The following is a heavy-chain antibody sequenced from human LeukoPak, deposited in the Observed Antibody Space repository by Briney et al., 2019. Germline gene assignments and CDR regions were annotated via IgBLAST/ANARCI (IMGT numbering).Heavy chain of an antibody. Sequence: SGGSLRLSCAASGFTFSSYAMSWVRQAPGKGLEWVSAISGSGGSTYYADSVKGRFTISRDNSKNTLYLQMNSLRAEDTAVYYCAKPSGSSGYPYYFDYWGQGTLVTVSS. CDR1: GFTFSSYA. V-gene: IGHV3-23*01. CDR2: ISGSGGST. D-gene: IGHD3-22*01. J-gene: IGHJ4*02. CDR3: AKPSGSSGYPYYFDY.